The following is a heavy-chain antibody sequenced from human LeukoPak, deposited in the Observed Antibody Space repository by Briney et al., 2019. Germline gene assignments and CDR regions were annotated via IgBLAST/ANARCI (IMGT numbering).Heavy chain of an antibody. V-gene: IGHV4-39*07. CDR3: ARAKREWLFYFDY. Sequence: SETLSLTCTVSGGSISSSSYYWGWIRQPPGKGLEWIGSIYYSGSTYYNPSLKSRVTISVDTSKNQFSLKLSSVTAADTAVYYCARAKREWLFYFDYWGQGTLVTVSS. CDR2: IYYSGST. CDR1: GGSISSSSYY. D-gene: IGHD6-19*01. J-gene: IGHJ4*02.